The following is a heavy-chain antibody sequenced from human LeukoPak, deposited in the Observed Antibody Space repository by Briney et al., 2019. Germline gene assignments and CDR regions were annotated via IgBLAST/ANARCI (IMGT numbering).Heavy chain of an antibody. V-gene: IGHV4-39*01. J-gene: IGHJ4*02. CDR2: IFYTGST. D-gene: IGHD3-3*01. CDR3: ASPLHGDPDYYFDY. CDR1: GGSVSSSNHY. Sequence: PSETLSLTCTVSGGSVSSSNHYWGWIRQPPGKGLEWIGSIFYTGSTYYNPSLKSRVIISLDTSENQFSLRLSSVTVADTAVYYCASPLHGDPDYYFDYWGQGTLVTASS.